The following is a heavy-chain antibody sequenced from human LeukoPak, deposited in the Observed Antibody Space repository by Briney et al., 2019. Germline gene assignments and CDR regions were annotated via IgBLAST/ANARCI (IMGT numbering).Heavy chain of an antibody. V-gene: IGHV5-51*01. CDR2: IYPSDSDS. Sequence: GESLKISCQGSGYTFSNYWIGWVRQLPGKGLEWMGIIYPSDSDSRSSPSFRGQVTISADKSISTAYLQWSSLKASDTAMYYCARRFSAAAGFDIWGQGTMVTVSS. CDR1: GYTFSNYW. CDR3: ARRFSAAAGFDI. D-gene: IGHD6-13*01. J-gene: IGHJ3*02.